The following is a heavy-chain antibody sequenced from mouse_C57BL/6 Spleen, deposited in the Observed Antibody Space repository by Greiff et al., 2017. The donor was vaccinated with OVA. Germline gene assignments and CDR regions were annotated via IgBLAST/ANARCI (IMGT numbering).Heavy chain of an antibody. D-gene: IGHD1-1*01. CDR1: GYTFTSYW. CDR2: IYPGSGST. J-gene: IGHJ3*01. Sequence: QVQLQQPGAELVKPGASVKMSCKASGYTFTSYWITWVKQRPGQGLEWIGDIYPGSGSTNYNGKFKGKATLTADKSSSTAYMQLSSLTSEDSAVYFCANHITTAAWFAYWGQGTLVTVSA. CDR3: ANHITTAAWFAY. V-gene: IGHV1-55*01.